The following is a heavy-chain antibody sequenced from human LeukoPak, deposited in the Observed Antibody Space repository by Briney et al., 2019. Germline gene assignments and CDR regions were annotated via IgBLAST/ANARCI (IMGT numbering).Heavy chain of an antibody. J-gene: IGHJ6*02. V-gene: IGHV1-18*01. Sequence: GASVKVSCKASGYTFTSYGISWVRQAPGQGLEWMGWISAYNGNTNYAQKLQGRVTMTTDTPTSTAYMELRSLRSDDTAVYYCARDRDYGSGSYWFYYYYGMDVWGQGTTVTVSS. D-gene: IGHD3-10*01. CDR2: ISAYNGNT. CDR3: ARDRDYGSGSYWFYYYYGMDV. CDR1: GYTFTSYG.